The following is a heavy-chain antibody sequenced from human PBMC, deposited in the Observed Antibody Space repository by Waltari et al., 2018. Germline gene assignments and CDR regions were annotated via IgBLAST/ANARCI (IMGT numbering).Heavy chain of an antibody. CDR3: ARGLVSGTWDYYYSYLDV. Sequence: QVQLVQSGAEVKKPGSSVKVSCKASGGTFSRYFMSWVRQAPGQGLEWMGGLIPITGTTTHAQKFQGRVTITADESASTAYMELSSLRSEDTAVYYCARGLVSGTWDYYYSYLDVWGRGTTVIVS. CDR2: LIPITGTT. D-gene: IGHD1-7*01. J-gene: IGHJ6*03. V-gene: IGHV1-69*12. CDR1: GGTFSRYF.